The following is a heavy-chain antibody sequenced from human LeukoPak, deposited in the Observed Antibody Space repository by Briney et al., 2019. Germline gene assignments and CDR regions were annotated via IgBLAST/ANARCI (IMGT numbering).Heavy chain of an antibody. CDR1: GFTFTGYY. V-gene: IGHV1-2*02. CDR3: ARRKRNYAPDY. CDR2: INPNSGNT. D-gene: IGHD3-16*01. Sequence: ASVKVSCKASGFTFTGYYMHWVRQAPGQGLEWMGWINPNSGNTGYAQKFQGRVIMTRDISMSTAYMELSSLRSDDTAVYYCARRKRNYAPDYWGQGTLVTVSS. J-gene: IGHJ4*02.